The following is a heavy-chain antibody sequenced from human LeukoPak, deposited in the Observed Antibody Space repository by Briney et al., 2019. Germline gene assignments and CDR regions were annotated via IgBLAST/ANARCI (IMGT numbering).Heavy chain of an antibody. CDR1: GFTFSSYG. CDR2: TWYDGRNN. V-gene: IGHV3-33*01. Sequence: PGKSPRLSCAASGFTFSSYGMHRVRQAPGKGLEWVAVTWYDGRNNYYAASVKGRFTISRDDSKTTVYLLMNSLRAEDTAVYYCAREVAPLYFHYGMDVWGEGTTVTVSS. D-gene: IGHD2-21*01. J-gene: IGHJ6*01. CDR3: AREVAPLYFHYGMDV.